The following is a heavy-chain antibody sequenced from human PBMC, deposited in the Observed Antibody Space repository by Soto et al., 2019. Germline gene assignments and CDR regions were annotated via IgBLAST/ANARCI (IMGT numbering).Heavy chain of an antibody. CDR3: ARSYPNVSGSSNWFDP. CDR2: INPNSGGT. CDR1: GYTFTGYY. J-gene: IGHJ5*02. V-gene: IGHV1-2*04. Sequence: QVQLVQSGAEVKKPGASVKVSCKASGYTFTGYYMHWVRQAPGQGLEWMGWINPNSGGTNYAQKFQGWVTMTRDTSISTAYMELSRLRSDDTAVYYCARSYPNVSGSSNWFDPWGQGTLVTVSS. D-gene: IGHD3-10*01.